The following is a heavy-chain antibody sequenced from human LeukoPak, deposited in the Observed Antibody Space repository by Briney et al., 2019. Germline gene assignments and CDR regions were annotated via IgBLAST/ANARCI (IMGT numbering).Heavy chain of an antibody. V-gene: IGHV4-61*02. Sequence: SQTLSLTCTVSGGSISSGSYYWSWIRQPAGKGLEWIGRIYTSGSTNYNPSLKSRVTISVDTSKNQFSLKLSSVTAADTAVYYCARDRGLGYCSSTSCYNWFDPWGQGTLVTVSS. J-gene: IGHJ5*02. D-gene: IGHD2-2*01. CDR3: ARDRGLGYCSSTSCYNWFDP. CDR1: GGSISSGSYY. CDR2: IYTSGST.